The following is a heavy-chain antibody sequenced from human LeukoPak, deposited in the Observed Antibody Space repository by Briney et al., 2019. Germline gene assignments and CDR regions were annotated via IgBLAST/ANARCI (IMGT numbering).Heavy chain of an antibody. CDR3: TSGLRVAAAASVGTPPSRASAYY. D-gene: IGHD6-13*01. CDR1: GFTFSNAW. Sequence: TGGSLRLSCATSGFTFSNAWMTWVRRAPGKGLEWVGRFKSKADGGSRDYAAPVKGRFTISRGDSENTLYLQMNSLKTEDTAVYYCTSGLRVAAAASVGTPPSRASAYYWGQGTLVTVSS. V-gene: IGHV3-15*01. J-gene: IGHJ4*02. CDR2: FKSKADGGSR.